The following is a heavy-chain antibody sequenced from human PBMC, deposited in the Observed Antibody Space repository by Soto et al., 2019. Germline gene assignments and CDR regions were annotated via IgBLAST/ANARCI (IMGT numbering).Heavy chain of an antibody. CDR2: ISSSSSYI. CDR1: GFTFSSYS. Sequence: EVQLVESGGGLVKPGGSLRLSCAASGFTFSSYSMNWVRQAPGKGLEWVSSISSSSSYIYYADSVKGRFTISRDNAKNSLYLQMNSLRAEDTAVYYCARDLSGYDFGLDFDYWGQGTLVTVSS. V-gene: IGHV3-21*01. CDR3: ARDLSGYDFGLDFDY. D-gene: IGHD5-12*01. J-gene: IGHJ4*02.